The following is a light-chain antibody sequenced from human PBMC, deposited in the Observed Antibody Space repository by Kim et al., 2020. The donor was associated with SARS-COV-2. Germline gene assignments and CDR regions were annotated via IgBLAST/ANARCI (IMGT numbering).Light chain of an antibody. J-gene: IGKJ1*01. CDR1: QSISSY. V-gene: IGKV1-39*01. Sequence: ASVGDRVTITFRASQSISSYLNWYQHKPGKAPNLLIYAASSLHSGVPSRFSGSGSGTDFTLTISSLQPEDFASYYCQQSYSAPRTFGQGTKVDIK. CDR3: QQSYSAPRT. CDR2: AAS.